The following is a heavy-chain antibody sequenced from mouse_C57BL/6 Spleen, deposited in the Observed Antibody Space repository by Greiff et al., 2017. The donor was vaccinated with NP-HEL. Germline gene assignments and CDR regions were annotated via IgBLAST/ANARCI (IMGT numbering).Heavy chain of an antibody. V-gene: IGHV2-5*01. CDR3: AKNYYGSNAMDY. J-gene: IGHJ4*01. D-gene: IGHD1-1*01. CDR2: IWRGGST. Sequence: QVQLQQSGPGLVQPSQSLSITCTVSGFSLTSYGVHWVRPSPGKGLEWLGVIWRGGSTDYNAAFMSRLSITKDNSKSQVFFKMNSLQADDTAIYYCAKNYYGSNAMDYWGQGTSVTVSS. CDR1: GFSLTSYG.